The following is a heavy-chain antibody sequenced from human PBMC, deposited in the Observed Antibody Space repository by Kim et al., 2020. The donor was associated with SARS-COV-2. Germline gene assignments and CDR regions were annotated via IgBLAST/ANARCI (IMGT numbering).Heavy chain of an antibody. CDR2: IYHLGTT. D-gene: IGHD2-8*01. CDR1: GGSISTGDW. V-gene: IGHV4-4*02. CDR3: TRADCSDGICAYNWFDP. J-gene: IGHJ5*02. Sequence: SETLSLTCTVSGGSISTGDWWNVVRPPPGTGLEWIGEIYHLGTTHYNPSLKSRVTISIDKSKNQFSLKLTSVTAADTAVYYCTRADCSDGICAYNWFDPWGQGTLVTVSS.